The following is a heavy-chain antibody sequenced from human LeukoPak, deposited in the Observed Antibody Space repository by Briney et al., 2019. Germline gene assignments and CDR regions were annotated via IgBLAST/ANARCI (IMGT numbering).Heavy chain of an antibody. CDR2: IYTSGST. CDR1: GGSISSGSYY. J-gene: IGHJ4*02. CDR3: ARVPGDSSGYFDY. V-gene: IGHV4-61*02. D-gene: IGHD3-22*01. Sequence: SETLSLTCTVSGGSISSGSYYWSWIRQPAGKGLEWIGRIYTSGSTNYNPSLKGRVTISVDTSKNQFSLKLSSVTAADTAVYYCARVPGDSSGYFDYWGQGTLVTVSS.